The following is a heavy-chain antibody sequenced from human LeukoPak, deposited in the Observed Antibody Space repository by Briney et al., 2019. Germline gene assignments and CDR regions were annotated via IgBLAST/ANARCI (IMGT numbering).Heavy chain of an antibody. J-gene: IGHJ4*02. V-gene: IGHV4-59*01. D-gene: IGHD5-18*01. CDR2: IYYSGST. Sequence: SETLSLTCTVSGGSISSYYWSWIRQPPGKGLEWIGYIYYSGSTNYNPSLKSRVTISVDTSKNQFSLKLTSVTAADTAVYYCASLRGFSYGFDYWGRGTLVTVSS. CDR3: ASLRGFSYGFDY. CDR1: GGSISSYY.